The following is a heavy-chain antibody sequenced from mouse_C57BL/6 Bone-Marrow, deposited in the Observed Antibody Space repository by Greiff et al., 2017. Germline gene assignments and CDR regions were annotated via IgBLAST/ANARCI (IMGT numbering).Heavy chain of an antibody. Sequence: VQLKQSGAELVRPGASVKLSCTASGFNIKDDYMHWVKQWPEQGLEWIGWIDPGNGDTKCASKFQGKATITADTSSNTAYLQLSSLTSEDTAVYYCTTLRNWGQGTTLTVSS. CDR1: GFNIKDDY. J-gene: IGHJ2*01. V-gene: IGHV14-4*01. CDR2: IDPGNGDT. CDR3: TTLRN.